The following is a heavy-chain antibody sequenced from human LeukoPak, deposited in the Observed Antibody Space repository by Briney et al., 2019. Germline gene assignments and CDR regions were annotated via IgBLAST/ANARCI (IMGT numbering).Heavy chain of an antibody. CDR1: AGSISSSSYY. D-gene: IGHD4-17*01. V-gene: IGHV4-39*07. J-gene: IGHJ4*02. CDR2: IYYSGST. CDR3: AREQTVTTGFDY. Sequence: SETLSLTCTVSAGSISSSSYYWGWIRQPPGKGLEWIGSIYYSGSTYYNPSLKSRVTISVDTSNNQFSLKLSSVTAADTAVYYCAREQTVTTGFDYWGQGTLVTVSS.